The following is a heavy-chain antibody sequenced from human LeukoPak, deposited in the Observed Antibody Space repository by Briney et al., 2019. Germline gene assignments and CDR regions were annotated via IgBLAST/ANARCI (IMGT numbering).Heavy chain of an antibody. D-gene: IGHD5-18*01. J-gene: IGHJ6*03. V-gene: IGHV4-59*08. CDR1: GGSISSYY. CDR2: IYYSGST. Sequence: SSETLSLTCTVSGGSISSYYWSWIRQPPGKGLEWIGYIYYSGSTNYNPSLKSRVTISVDTSKNQLSLKLSSVTAADTAVYYCASPGYSYGYDYGDRLYPGSYYYMDVWGKGTTVTV. CDR3: ASPGYSYGYDYGDRLYPGSYYYMDV.